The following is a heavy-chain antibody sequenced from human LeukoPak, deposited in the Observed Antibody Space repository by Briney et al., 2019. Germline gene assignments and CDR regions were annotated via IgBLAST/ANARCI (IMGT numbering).Heavy chain of an antibody. CDR2: IYYSGST. CDR3: ARDLHDYYYFYMDV. Sequence: SETLSLTCAVSGGSISSSDYYWAWIRQPPGKGLEWIGSIYYSGSTYHNPSVKSGFSISVDTSKNQFSLRLSPVTAADTAVYYCARDLHDYYYFYMDVWGKGATVTVSS. CDR1: GGSISSSDYY. V-gene: IGHV4-39*07. J-gene: IGHJ6*03.